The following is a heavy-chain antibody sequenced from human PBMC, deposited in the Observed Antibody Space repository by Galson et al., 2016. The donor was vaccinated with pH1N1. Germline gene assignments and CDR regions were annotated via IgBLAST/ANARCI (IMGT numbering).Heavy chain of an antibody. CDR3: ARDRGAPGSPPLYFFNY. Sequence: CAASGFTFSNYGMHWVRQAPGKGLEWVAFVQDDGTTEYYADSMKGRFTISRDNSQKTLYLQMNNLRVDDTAVYYCARDRGAPGSPPLYFFNYRGHGTLVIVSS. J-gene: IGHJ4*01. V-gene: IGHV3-30*02. CDR1: GFTFSNYG. CDR2: VQDDGTTE. D-gene: IGHD2-15*01.